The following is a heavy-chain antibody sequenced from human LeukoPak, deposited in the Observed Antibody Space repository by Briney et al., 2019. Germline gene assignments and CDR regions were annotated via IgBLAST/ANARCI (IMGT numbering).Heavy chain of an antibody. Sequence: ASVKVSCKASGYTFTGYYMHWVRQAPGQGLEWMGWINPNSGGTNYAQKLQGRVTMTRDTSISTAYMELSRLRSDDTAVYYCARGGYSYGSPFDYWGQGTLVTVSS. V-gene: IGHV1-2*02. CDR3: ARGGYSYGSPFDY. J-gene: IGHJ4*02. CDR2: INPNSGGT. CDR1: GYTFTGYY. D-gene: IGHD5-18*01.